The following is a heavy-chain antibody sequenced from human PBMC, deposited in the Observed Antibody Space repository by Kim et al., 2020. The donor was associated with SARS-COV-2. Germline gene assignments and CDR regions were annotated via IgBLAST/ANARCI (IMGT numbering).Heavy chain of an antibody. Sequence: GGSLRLSCTASGFTFGDYAMSWFRQAPGKGLEWVGFIRSKAYGGTTEYAASVKGRFTISRDDSKSIAYLQMNSLKTEDTAVYYCTRDNWNYGHYYYYYGMDVWGQGTTVTVSS. CDR3: TRDNWNYGHYYYYYGMDV. CDR2: IRSKAYGGTT. J-gene: IGHJ6*02. V-gene: IGHV3-49*03. D-gene: IGHD1-7*01. CDR1: GFTFGDYA.